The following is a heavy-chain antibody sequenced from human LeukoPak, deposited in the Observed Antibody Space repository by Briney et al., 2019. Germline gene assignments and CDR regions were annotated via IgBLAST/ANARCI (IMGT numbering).Heavy chain of an antibody. V-gene: IGHV1-69*04. J-gene: IGHJ5*02. CDR2: IIPILGIA. CDR1: GGTFSSYA. D-gene: IGHD5-12*01. Sequence: SVKVSCKASGGTFSSYAISWVRQAPGQGLEWMGRIIPILGIANYAQKFQGRVTITADKSTSTAYMELSSLRSEDTAVYYCARAGYSGYDWGNWFDPWGQGTLVTVSS. CDR3: ARAGYSGYDWGNWFDP.